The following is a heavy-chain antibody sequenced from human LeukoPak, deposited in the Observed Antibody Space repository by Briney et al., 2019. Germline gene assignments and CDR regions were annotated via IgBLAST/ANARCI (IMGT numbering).Heavy chain of an antibody. CDR1: GFTFSSYS. CDR3: ARDPGRVGDY. V-gene: IGHV3-48*01. CDR2: ISSSSSTI. J-gene: IGHJ4*02. D-gene: IGHD2-2*01. Sequence: PGGSLRLSCAASGFTFSSYSMNWVRQAPGKGLEWVSYISSSSSTIYYADSVKGRFTISRDNSKNTLYLQMNSLRVEDTAVYYCARDPGRVGDYWGQGTPVTVSS.